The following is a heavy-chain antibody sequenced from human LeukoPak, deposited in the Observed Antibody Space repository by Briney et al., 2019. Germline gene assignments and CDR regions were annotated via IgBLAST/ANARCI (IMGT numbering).Heavy chain of an antibody. J-gene: IGHJ4*02. D-gene: IGHD5-18*01. CDR1: GYTFTHYT. CDR3: ARSGYSSGYVAYFDY. V-gene: IGHV1-3*01. CDR2: IDAGNGNT. Sequence: ASVKVSCKASGYTFTHYTIHWVRQAPGHRLEWMGWIDAGNGNTKYSQNFQGRVTITMDTSANTAYMELSSLRSEDTAVYYCARSGYSSGYVAYFDYWGQGTLVTVSS.